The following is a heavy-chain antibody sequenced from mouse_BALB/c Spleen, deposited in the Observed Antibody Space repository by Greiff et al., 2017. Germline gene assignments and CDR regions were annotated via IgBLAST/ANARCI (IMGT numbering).Heavy chain of an antibody. D-gene: IGHD2-14*01. CDR1: GYTFSSYW. CDR2: ILPGSGST. CDR3: AGGGVRRGGYFDY. J-gene: IGHJ2*01. V-gene: IGHV1-9*01. Sequence: VKLQESGAELMKPGASVKISCKATGYTFSSYWIEWVKQRPGHGLEWIGEILPGSGSTNYNEKFKGKATFTADTSSNTAYMQLSSLTSEDSAVYYCAGGGVRRGGYFDYWGQGTTLTVSS.